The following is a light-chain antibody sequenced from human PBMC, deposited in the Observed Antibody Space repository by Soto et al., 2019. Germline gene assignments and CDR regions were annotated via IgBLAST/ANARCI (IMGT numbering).Light chain of an antibody. Sequence: QSALAQPASVSGSFGQSITISCSGPNTDLVVYGYVSWYQHQPGKAPKLLIYDVNNRPSGISDRFSGSKSGDTASLTISGLQAEDEADYFCFSKISGFVYGFGTGTKLTVL. CDR2: DVN. J-gene: IGLJ1*01. CDR1: NTDLVVYGY. CDR3: FSKISGFVYG. V-gene: IGLV2-14*01.